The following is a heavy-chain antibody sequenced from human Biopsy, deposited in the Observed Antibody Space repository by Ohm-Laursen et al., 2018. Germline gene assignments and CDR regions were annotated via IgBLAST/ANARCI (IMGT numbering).Heavy chain of an antibody. J-gene: IGHJ2*01. V-gene: IGHV3-23*01. CDR3: AKDQPDLAVVVAAHWYFDL. D-gene: IGHD2-15*01. CDR2: ISDIGSST. Sequence: GSLRLSCAASGFTFSNYAMTWVRQAPGKGLEWVSAISDIGSSTFYSDSVKGRFTISRDNSKKTLYLQMNSLRAEDTAVYYFAKDQPDLAVVVAAHWYFDLWGRGTLVTVSS. CDR1: GFTFSNYA.